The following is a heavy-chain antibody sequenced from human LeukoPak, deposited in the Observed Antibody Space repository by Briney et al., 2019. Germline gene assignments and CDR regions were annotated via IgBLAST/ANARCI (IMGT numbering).Heavy chain of an antibody. J-gene: IGHJ5*02. Sequence: SETLSLTCTVSGGSISSSSYYWGWIRQPPGKGLEWIGSIYYSGSTYYNPSLKSRVTISVDTSRNQFSLKLSSVTAADTAVYYCARVCSSSWYGWFGPWGQGTLVTVSS. D-gene: IGHD6-13*01. CDR3: ARVCSSSWYGWFGP. CDR1: GGSISSSSYY. CDR2: IYYSGST. V-gene: IGHV4-39*07.